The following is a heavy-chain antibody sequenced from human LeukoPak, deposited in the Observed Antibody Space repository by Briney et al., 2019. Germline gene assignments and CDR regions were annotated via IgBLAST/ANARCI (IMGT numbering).Heavy chain of an antibody. CDR2: ISFSSTYI. Sequence: GGSLRLSCAASGFSLASYDMNWVRQAPGKGLECVSSISFSSTYIYYRASVKGRFTISRDNAKNSLYLEMNNLRDEDTAVYYCARADCPSSTCYLRRSWFDPWGQGTLVTVSS. J-gene: IGHJ5*02. D-gene: IGHD2-2*01. V-gene: IGHV3-21*06. CDR1: GFSLASYD. CDR3: ARADCPSSTCYLRRSWFDP.